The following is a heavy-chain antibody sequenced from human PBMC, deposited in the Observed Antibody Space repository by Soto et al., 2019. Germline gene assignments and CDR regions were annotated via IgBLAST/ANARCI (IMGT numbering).Heavy chain of an antibody. CDR3: ARDLTGTGQKYYYGMDV. CDR1: GYTFTGYY. D-gene: IGHD1-20*01. J-gene: IGHJ6*02. V-gene: IGHV1-2*04. Sequence: GASVKVSCKASGYTFTGYYMHWVRQAPGQGLEWMGWINPNSGGTNYAQKFQGWVTMTRDTSISTAYMELSRLRSDDMAVYYCARDLTGTGQKYYYGMDVWGQGTTVTVSS. CDR2: INPNSGGT.